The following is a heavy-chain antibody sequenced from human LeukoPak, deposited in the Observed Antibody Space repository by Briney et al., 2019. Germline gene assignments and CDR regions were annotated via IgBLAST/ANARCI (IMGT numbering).Heavy chain of an antibody. CDR3: ASTSDILTGYAWFDP. CDR2: IYTSGST. Sequence: SETLSLTCTVSGGSISSYYWSWIRQPAGKGLEWIGRIYTSGSTNYNPSLKSRVTMSVDTSKNQFSLKLSSVTAADTAVYYCASTSDILTGYAWFDPWGQGTLVTVSS. D-gene: IGHD3-9*01. J-gene: IGHJ5*02. CDR1: GGSISSYY. V-gene: IGHV4-4*07.